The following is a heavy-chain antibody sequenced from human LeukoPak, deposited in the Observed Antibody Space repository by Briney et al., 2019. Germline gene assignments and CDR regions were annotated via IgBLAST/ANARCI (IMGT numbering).Heavy chain of an antibody. D-gene: IGHD6-13*01. CDR3: VSGPYPAAGTDHQFDY. Sequence: SETLSLTCTVSGASISSYYWSWIRQPPGKRLEWIGYIYYSGSTKYNPSLKSRVTISVDTSKNQFSLKVSSVTAEDTAVYYCVSGPYPAAGTDHQFDYWGQGTLVTVSS. V-gene: IGHV4-59*01. CDR2: IYYSGST. J-gene: IGHJ4*02. CDR1: GASISSYY.